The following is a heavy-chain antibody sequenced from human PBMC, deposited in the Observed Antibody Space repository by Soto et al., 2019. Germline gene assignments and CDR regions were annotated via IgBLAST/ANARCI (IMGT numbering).Heavy chain of an antibody. CDR3: ARGRVVVTASRYYYYGMDV. J-gene: IGHJ6*02. Sequence: QVQLVQSGAEVKKPGASVKVSCKASGYTFTSYDINWVRQATGQGLEWMGWMNPNSGNTGYAQKFQGRVTMTSHTAIITAYMELSSLRSEDTAVYYCARGRVVVTASRYYYYGMDVWGQGTTVTVSS. D-gene: IGHD2-21*02. CDR1: GYTFTSYD. V-gene: IGHV1-8*01. CDR2: MNPNSGNT.